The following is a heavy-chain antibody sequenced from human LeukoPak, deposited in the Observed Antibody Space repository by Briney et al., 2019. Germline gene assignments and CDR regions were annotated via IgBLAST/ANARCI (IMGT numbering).Heavy chain of an antibody. J-gene: IGHJ4*02. Sequence: GGSLRLSCAAYGFTFNSHAMSWVRKIPGKGLEWVSSVTADGTNTHFADSVKGRFTISRDNSKNTLYLHMNSLRVDDTAVYFCAYYDSSGYYYGRLRYWGQGTPVTVSS. CDR1: GFTFNSHA. V-gene: IGHV3-23*01. D-gene: IGHD3-22*01. CDR2: VTADGTNT. CDR3: AYYDSSGYYYGRLRY.